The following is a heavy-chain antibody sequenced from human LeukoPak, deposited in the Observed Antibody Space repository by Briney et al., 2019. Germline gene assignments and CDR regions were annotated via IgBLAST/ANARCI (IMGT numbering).Heavy chain of an antibody. Sequence: PGGSLRLSCAASGFTFSSYAMHWVRQAPGKGLEWVAVISYDGSNKYYADSVKGRFTISRDNSKNTLYLQMNSLRAEDTAVYYCARDSMPGWAADYWGQGTLVTVSS. CDR3: ARDSMPGWAADY. D-gene: IGHD2/OR15-2a*01. J-gene: IGHJ4*02. CDR2: ISYDGSNK. V-gene: IGHV3-30-3*01. CDR1: GFTFSSYA.